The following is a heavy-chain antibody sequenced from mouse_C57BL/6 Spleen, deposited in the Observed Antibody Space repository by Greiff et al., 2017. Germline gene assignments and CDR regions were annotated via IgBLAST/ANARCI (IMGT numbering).Heavy chain of an antibody. CDR3: ARSQSFLYYGSSYDV. Sequence: QVKLQQSGAELMKPGASVKLSCKAPGYTFTGYWIEWVKQRPGHGLEWIGEIFPGSGSTNYNEKFKGKATFTADTSSNTAYMQLSSLTTEDSAIYYCARSQSFLYYGSSYDVWGTGTTVTVSS. CDR1: GYTFTGYW. CDR2: IFPGSGST. J-gene: IGHJ1*03. V-gene: IGHV1-9*01. D-gene: IGHD1-1*01.